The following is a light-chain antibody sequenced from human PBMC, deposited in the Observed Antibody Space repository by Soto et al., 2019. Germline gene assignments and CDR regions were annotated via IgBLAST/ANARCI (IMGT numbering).Light chain of an antibody. Sequence: DIQMSQCPSTLSASVGDRVTITCRASQSISSWLAWYQQKPGKAPKLLIYEASSLGGGVPSRFSGSGSGTEFTLTISSLQPDDFATYYCQQYNSYSPMYTFGQGTKVDIK. CDR3: QQYNSYSPMYT. V-gene: IGKV1-5*01. J-gene: IGKJ2*01. CDR2: EAS. CDR1: QSISSW.